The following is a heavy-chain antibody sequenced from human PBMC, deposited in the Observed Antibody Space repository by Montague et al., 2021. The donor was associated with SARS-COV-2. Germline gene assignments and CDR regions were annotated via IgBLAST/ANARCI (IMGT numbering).Heavy chain of an antibody. D-gene: IGHD3-22*01. CDR3: ARGYYDSSGYYATAGVH. J-gene: IGHJ4*02. CDR2: IYSGGST. Sequence: SLRLSCAASGFTVSSNYMSWVRQAPGKGLEWASVIYSGGSTYYADSVKGSFTISRDNSKNTLYLQMNSLRAEDTAVYYCARGYYDSSGYYATAGVHWGQGTLVTVSS. V-gene: IGHV3-66*01. CDR1: GFTVSSNY.